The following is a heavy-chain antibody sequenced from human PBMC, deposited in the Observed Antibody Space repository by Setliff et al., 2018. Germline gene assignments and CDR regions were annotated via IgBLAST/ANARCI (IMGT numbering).Heavy chain of an antibody. V-gene: IGHV3-15*07. CDR2: IKSKTDGGTT. Sequence: PGGSLRLSCTSSGLTFSGAWLNWVRQAPGKGLEWVGRIKSKTDGGTTDYAAPVKGRFSISREDSKNTLFLQMDSLKSEDTAVYYCTTDARWGHWGQGTLVTVSS. CDR3: TTDARWGH. J-gene: IGHJ4*02. D-gene: IGHD7-27*01. CDR1: GLTFSGAW.